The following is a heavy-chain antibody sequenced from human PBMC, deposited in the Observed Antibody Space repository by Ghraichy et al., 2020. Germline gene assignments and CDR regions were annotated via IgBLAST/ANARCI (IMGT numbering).Heavy chain of an antibody. CDR2: ISSSSSYI. CDR1: GFTFSSYS. V-gene: IGHV3-21*01. CDR3: ARALTSYDFWSGYLYYYYYGMDV. J-gene: IGHJ6*02. Sequence: GGSLRLSCAASGFTFSSYSMNWVRQAPGKGLEWVSSISSSSSYIYYADSVKGRFTISIDNAKNSLFLQMNSLRAEDTAVYYCARALTSYDFWSGYLYYYYYGMDVWGQGTTVTVSS. D-gene: IGHD3-3*01.